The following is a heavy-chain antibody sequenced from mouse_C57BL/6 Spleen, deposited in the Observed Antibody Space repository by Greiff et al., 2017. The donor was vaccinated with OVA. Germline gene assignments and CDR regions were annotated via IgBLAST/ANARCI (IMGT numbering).Heavy chain of an antibody. V-gene: IGHV1-80*01. J-gene: IGHJ4*01. D-gene: IGHD6-1*02. CDR2: GDGDT. Sequence: GDGDTNYNGKFKGKATLTADKSSSTAYMQLSSLTSEDSAVYFCARTDGLYYYAMDYWGQGTSVTVSS. CDR3: ARTDGLYYYAMDY.